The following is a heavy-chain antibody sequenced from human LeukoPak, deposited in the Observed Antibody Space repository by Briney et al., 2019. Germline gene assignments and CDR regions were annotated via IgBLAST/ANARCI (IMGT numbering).Heavy chain of an antibody. CDR1: GFTFDDYA. V-gene: IGHV3-9*01. CDR3: AKDMGAGGSLAAFDI. J-gene: IGHJ3*02. Sequence: PGRSLRLSCAASGFTFDDYAMHWVRQAPGKGLEWVSGISWNSGSIGYADSVKGRFTISRDNAKNSLYLQMNSLRAEDTALYYCAKDMGAGGSLAAFDIWGQGTMVTVSS. D-gene: IGHD3-10*01. CDR2: ISWNSGSI.